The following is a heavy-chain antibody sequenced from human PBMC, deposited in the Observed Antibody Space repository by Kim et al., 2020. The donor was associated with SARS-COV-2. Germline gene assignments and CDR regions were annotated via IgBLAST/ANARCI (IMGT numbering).Heavy chain of an antibody. CDR3: ARDRRAKGFDY. CDR1: GGSISSYY. Sequence: SETLSLTCTVSGGSISSYYWSWIRQPPGKGLEWIGYIYYSGSTNYNPSLKSRVTISVDTSKNQFSLKLSSVTAADTAVYYCARDRRAKGFDYWGQGTLVTVSS. V-gene: IGHV4-59*13. CDR2: IYYSGST. J-gene: IGHJ4*02.